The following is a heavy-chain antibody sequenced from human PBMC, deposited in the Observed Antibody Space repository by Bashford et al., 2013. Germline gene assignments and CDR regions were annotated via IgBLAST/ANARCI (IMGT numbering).Heavy chain of an antibody. J-gene: IGHJ4*02. D-gene: IGHD6-19*01. CDR2: ISAYNGNT. CDR3: ARGIFGAVAGPDFDY. Sequence: IVWVRQAPGQGLEWMGWISAYNGNTNYAQKLQGRVTMTTDTSTSTAYMELRSLRSDDTAVYYCARGIFGAVAGPDFDYWGQGTLVTVSS. V-gene: IGHV1-18*01.